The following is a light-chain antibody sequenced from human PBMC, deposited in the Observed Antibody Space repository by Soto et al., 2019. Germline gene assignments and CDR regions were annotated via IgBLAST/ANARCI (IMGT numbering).Light chain of an antibody. Sequence: EILLTQSPGTLSLSPGERATLSCRASQSLSNNIYLAWYQQKPGQAPRLLMYCASIRATGVPTRCSGSGSGTEFTLTISSLQSEDLELYHCQQYNKWPQTFGQGTKVDIK. J-gene: IGKJ1*01. CDR3: QQYNKWPQT. CDR1: QSLSNN. CDR2: CAS. V-gene: IGKV3-15*01.